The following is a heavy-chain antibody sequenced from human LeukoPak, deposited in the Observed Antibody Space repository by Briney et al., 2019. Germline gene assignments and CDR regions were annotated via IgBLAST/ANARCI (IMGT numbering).Heavy chain of an antibody. V-gene: IGHV4-34*01. J-gene: IGHJ4*02. Sequence: SETLSLTCAVYGGSFSGYYWSWIRQPPGKGLEWIGEINHSGSTNYNPSLKSRVTISVDTSKNQFSLKLSSVTAADTAVYYCARGPSCAAAAKTGVDYWGQGTLVTVSS. CDR3: ARGPSCAAAAKTGVDY. CDR1: GGSFSGYY. D-gene: IGHD6-13*01. CDR2: INHSGST.